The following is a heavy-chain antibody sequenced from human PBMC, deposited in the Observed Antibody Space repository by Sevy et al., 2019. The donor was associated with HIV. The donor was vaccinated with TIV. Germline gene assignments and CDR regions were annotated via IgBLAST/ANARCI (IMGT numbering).Heavy chain of an antibody. Sequence: GGSLRLSCAVSGFSFDSYGMTWVRRASGKGLEWVSGISGSGTRTYYADSVKGRFSISRDNSKNRLYLQMNSLRSEDTAIYYCAKGGGGHYDPDEIGYYFYYYNMDVWGKGTTVTVSS. V-gene: IGHV3-23*01. D-gene: IGHD3-22*01. CDR2: ISGSGTRT. J-gene: IGHJ6*03. CDR3: AKGGGGHYDPDEIGYYFYYYNMDV. CDR1: GFSFDSYG.